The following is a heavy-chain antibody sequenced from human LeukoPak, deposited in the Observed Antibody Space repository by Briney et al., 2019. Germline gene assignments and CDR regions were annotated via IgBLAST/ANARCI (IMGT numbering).Heavy chain of an antibody. CDR3: TRDRGTYSLVVFDY. V-gene: IGHV3-49*04. CDR2: IRSKAYGGTT. D-gene: IGHD1-26*01. J-gene: IGHJ4*02. CDR1: GFTFGDYA. Sequence: GGSLRLSCTASGFTFGDYAMSWVRQAPGKGLEWVGFIRSKAYGGTTEYAASVKGRFTISRDDSKSIAYLQMNSLKTEDTALYYCTRDRGTYSLVVFDYWGRGTLVTVSS.